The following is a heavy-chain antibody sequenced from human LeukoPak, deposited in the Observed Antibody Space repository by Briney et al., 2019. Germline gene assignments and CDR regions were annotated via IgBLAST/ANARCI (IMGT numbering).Heavy chain of an antibody. V-gene: IGHV3-23*01. Sequence: PGASLRLSCAASGFTFSSYAMSWVRQAPGKGLEWVSTISNTGGSTFYADSVKGRFTVSRDNAKNSLYLQMNSLRVEDTAVYYCARERKPVGFDYWGQGTLVTVSS. CDR1: GFTFSSYA. J-gene: IGHJ4*02. D-gene: IGHD1-26*01. CDR3: ARERKPVGFDY. CDR2: ISNTGGST.